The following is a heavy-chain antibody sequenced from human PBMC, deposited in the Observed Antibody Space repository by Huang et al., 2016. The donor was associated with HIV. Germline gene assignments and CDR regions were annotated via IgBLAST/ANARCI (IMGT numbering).Heavy chain of an antibody. CDR2: IYYSGNT. CDR3: ARHGRVAGHYYNNMDV. CDR1: GGSISSSSYY. J-gene: IGHJ6*02. V-gene: IGHV4-39*01. D-gene: IGHD6-19*01. Sequence: LQLQESGPGLVKSSETLSLICTVSGGSISSSSYYWGWIRQPPGKGPEWIGRIYYSGNTHYNPPLKSRVTISVDTSKNQFALKVNSVTAADTAVYYCARHGRVAGHYYNNMDVWGRGTTVTVSS.